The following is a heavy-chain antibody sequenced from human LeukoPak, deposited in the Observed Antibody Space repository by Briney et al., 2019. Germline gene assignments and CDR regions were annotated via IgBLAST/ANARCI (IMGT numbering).Heavy chain of an antibody. D-gene: IGHD2/OR15-2a*01. Sequence: GWCLRLSCSASGFTFSIYGMHWVRQAPGKGLQCVSAISHNGGSTAYADSVKGRFTISRDNSKNTLYLQMSSLTAEDTAVYYCVKSATTYHYDFPMDVWGQGTTVTVSS. CDR2: ISHNGGST. J-gene: IGHJ6*02. CDR3: VKSATTYHYDFPMDV. CDR1: GFTFSIYG. V-gene: IGHV3-64D*06.